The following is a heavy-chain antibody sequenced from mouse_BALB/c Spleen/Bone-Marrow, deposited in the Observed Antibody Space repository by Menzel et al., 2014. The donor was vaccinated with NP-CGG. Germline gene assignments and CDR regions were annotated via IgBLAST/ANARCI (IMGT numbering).Heavy chain of an antibody. CDR1: GFTFXSFG. CDR3: VRSYDSYAMAF. V-gene: IGHV5-17*02. D-gene: IGHD2-10*02. Sequence: VQLKDSGGGLAQPGGSRKLSCAASGFTFXSFGMHWVRQAPEKGLEWVAYISSGSSTIYYADTVKGRFTISRDNPKNTLFLQMTSLRSEDTAMYYCVRSYDSYAMAFWGQGTSVTVSS. CDR2: ISSGSSTI. J-gene: IGHJ4*01.